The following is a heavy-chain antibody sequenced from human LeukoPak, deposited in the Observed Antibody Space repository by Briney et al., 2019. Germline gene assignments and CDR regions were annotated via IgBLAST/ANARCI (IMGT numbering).Heavy chain of an antibody. V-gene: IGHV5-51*01. D-gene: IGHD5-24*01. J-gene: IGHJ4*02. Sequence: GESLKISCKGSGYNFTSYWTGWVRQMPGKGLEWMGIIFPGDSDTRYSPSFQGQVTISAEKFISTAYLQWSSLKASDTALYYCASRKKGMATAGFDYWGQGTLVTVSS. CDR2: IFPGDSDT. CDR1: GYNFTSYW. CDR3: ASRKKGMATAGFDY.